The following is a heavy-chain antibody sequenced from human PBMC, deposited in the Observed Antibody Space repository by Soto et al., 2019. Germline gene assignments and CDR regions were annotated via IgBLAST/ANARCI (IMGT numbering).Heavy chain of an antibody. J-gene: IGHJ5*02. CDR2: IWYDGSNK. CDR3: VRDGGYYGAGSYFDP. D-gene: IGHD3-10*01. Sequence: QVQLVESGGGVVQPGRSLILCCAASGFTFSSYGMHWVRQAPGEGLEWVAVIWYDGSNKYYADSVKGRFTISRDNSKNTLCLEMNSLRAEDTAVYYCVRDGGYYGAGSYFDPWGQGSLVTVSS. V-gene: IGHV3-33*01. CDR1: GFTFSSYG.